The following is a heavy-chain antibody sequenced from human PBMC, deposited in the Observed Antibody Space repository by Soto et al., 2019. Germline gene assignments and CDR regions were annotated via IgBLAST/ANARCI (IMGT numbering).Heavy chain of an antibody. CDR3: ARDHTVTTGAFDI. CDR1: GDSINNGEYY. V-gene: IGHV4-30-4*01. J-gene: IGHJ3*02. D-gene: IGHD4-17*01. CDR2: IYYNEVT. Sequence: QVQLQESGPGLLKPSQTLSLTCNVSGDSINNGEYYWCWFRQPPGKGLEWIGYIYYNEVTYYNPSLKRRPTISLETSKNQFSLQLTSVTAADTAVYYCARDHTVTTGAFDIWGPGTMVTVSS.